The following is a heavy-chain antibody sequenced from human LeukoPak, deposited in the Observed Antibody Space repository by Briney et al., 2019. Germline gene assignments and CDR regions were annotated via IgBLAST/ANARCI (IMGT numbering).Heavy chain of an antibody. CDR3: VRDDYGDYLFDN. CDR1: GFTFSSYW. V-gene: IGHV3-74*01. J-gene: IGHJ4*02. Sequence: YPGGSLRLSCAASGFTFSSYWMCWVRQDPGKGLAWVSCIKTDGSITAYAGSVKGRFTISRDNAKNTLYLQMNSLRAEDMAVYFCVRDDYGDYLFDNWGQGTLVTVSS. CDR2: IKTDGSIT. D-gene: IGHD4-17*01.